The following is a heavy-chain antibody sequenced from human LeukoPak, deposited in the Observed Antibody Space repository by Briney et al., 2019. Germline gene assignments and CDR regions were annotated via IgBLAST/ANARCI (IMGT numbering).Heavy chain of an antibody. D-gene: IGHD3-22*01. J-gene: IGHJ4*02. CDR2: IYHSGST. CDR1: GGSISSGGYY. Sequence: SQTLSLTCTVSGGSISSGGYYWSWIRQPPGKGLEWIGSIYHSGSTYYNPSLKSRVTISVDTSKNQFSLKLSSVTAADTAVYYCARDLVVAEFDYWGQGTLVTVSP. CDR3: ARDLVVAEFDY. V-gene: IGHV4-39*07.